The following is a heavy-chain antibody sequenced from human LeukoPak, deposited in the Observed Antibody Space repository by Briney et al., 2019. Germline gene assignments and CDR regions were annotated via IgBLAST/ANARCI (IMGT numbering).Heavy chain of an antibody. CDR2: IYYSGNT. Sequence: TSETLSLTCTVSGGSISSYHWGWIRQPPGKGLEWIGTIYYSGNTYYNPSLKSRVTMSVDTSKNQCSLRLSSVTATDTAVYYCARHPSGYVDYWGQGTLVTVSS. CDR3: ARHPSGYVDY. D-gene: IGHD3-3*01. V-gene: IGHV4-39*01. J-gene: IGHJ4*02. CDR1: GGSISSYH.